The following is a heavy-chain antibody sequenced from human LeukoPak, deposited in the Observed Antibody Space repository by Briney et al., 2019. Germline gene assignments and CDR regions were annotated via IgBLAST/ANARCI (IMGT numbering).Heavy chain of an antibody. CDR2: INHSGST. D-gene: IGHD3-10*01. J-gene: IGHJ4*02. V-gene: IGHV4-34*01. CDR1: GGSFSGYY. Sequence: SETLSPTCAVYGGSFSGYYWSWIRQPPGKGLEWIGEINHSGSTNYNPSLKSRVTISVDTSKNQFPLKLSSVTAADTAVYYCARDWRSYGSGSCFDYWGQGTLVTVSS. CDR3: ARDWRSYGSGSCFDY.